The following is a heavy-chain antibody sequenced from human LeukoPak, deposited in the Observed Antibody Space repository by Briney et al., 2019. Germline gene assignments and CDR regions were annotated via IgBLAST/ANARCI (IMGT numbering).Heavy chain of an antibody. CDR1: GGTFSSYA. CDR2: IIPILGIA. D-gene: IGHD6-19*01. CDR3: ARGASGRVYYYGMDV. V-gene: IGHV1-69*04. Sequence: SVKVSRKASGGTFSSYAISWVRQAPGQGFEWMGRIIPILGIANYAQKFQGRVTITADKSTSTAYMELSSLRSEDTAVYYCARGASGRVYYYGMDVWGQGTTVTVSS. J-gene: IGHJ6*02.